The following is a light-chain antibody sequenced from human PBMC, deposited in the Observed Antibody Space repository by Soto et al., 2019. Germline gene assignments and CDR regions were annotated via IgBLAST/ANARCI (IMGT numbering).Light chain of an antibody. V-gene: IGKV1-5*01. CDR1: QSVNNW. CDR3: QQYNSYWT. Sequence: DIQMTQYPSTLSASVGERVTISCRASQSVNNWLAWYQRKPGKAPKLLIHDASTLESGIPSRFSGSGSGTEFTLTISSLQPDDFATYYCQQYNSYWTFGQGTKVKIK. J-gene: IGKJ1*01. CDR2: DAS.